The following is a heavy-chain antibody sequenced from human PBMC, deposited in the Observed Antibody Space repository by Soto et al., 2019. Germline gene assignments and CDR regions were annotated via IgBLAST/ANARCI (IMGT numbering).Heavy chain of an antibody. D-gene: IGHD3-22*01. J-gene: IGHJ4*02. Sequence: QVQLVQSGAEVKKPGASVKVSCKASGYTFTSYGISWVRQAPGQGLEWMGWISAYNGNTNYAQKLQGRVTMTTDTSTSTAYMELRSLRSDDTSVYYCARDDAPYYYDSSRYSDFDYWGQGTLVTVSS. V-gene: IGHV1-18*04. CDR2: ISAYNGNT. CDR3: ARDDAPYYYDSSRYSDFDY. CDR1: GYTFTSYG.